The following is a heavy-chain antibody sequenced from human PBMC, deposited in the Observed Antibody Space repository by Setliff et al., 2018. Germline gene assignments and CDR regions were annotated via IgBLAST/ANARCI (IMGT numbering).Heavy chain of an antibody. V-gene: IGHV1-3*04. J-gene: IGHJ4*02. D-gene: IGHD2-15*01. CDR3: ASAEVVVAP. Sequence: ASVKVSCKASGYTFSANAIHWVRQAPGQRLEWMGFIYTDNGNTKYSQKFQGRVTITRDTSASTVYMELSSLRSEDTAVYYCASAEVVVAPWGQGTLVTVSS. CDR2: IYTDNGNT. CDR1: GYTFSANA.